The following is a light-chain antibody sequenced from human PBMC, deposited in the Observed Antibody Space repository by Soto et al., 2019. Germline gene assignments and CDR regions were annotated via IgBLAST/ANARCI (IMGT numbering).Light chain of an antibody. Sequence: DIVLTQSPGTLSLSPGERATLSCRASQSVNSNYLAWYQQKPGQAARLLIYGASSRATGIPDGFSGVGSGTDFTLTISSLEPEDFAVYYCQQYGSSAPTFGGGTKVESK. CDR1: QSVNSNY. CDR2: GAS. CDR3: QQYGSSAPT. V-gene: IGKV3-20*01. J-gene: IGKJ4*01.